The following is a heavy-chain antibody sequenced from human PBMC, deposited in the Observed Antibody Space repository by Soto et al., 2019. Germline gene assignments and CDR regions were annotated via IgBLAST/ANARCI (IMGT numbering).Heavy chain of an antibody. Sequence: GGSMSLSCAASSLTFCNSWMNWVRQDPRKGLEWVGRIKSKTDGGTTDYAAPVKGRFTISRDDSKNTLYLQMNSLKTEDTAVYYCTTSLTRSITAGYSSSWYLSDYWGQGTLVTVSS. CDR2: IKSKTDGGTT. CDR1: SLTFCNSW. D-gene: IGHD6-13*01. J-gene: IGHJ4*02. CDR3: TTSLTRSITAGYSSSWYLSDY. V-gene: IGHV3-15*07.